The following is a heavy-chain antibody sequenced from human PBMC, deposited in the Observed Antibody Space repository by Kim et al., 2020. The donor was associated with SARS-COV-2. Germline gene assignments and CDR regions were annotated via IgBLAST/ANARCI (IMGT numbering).Heavy chain of an antibody. D-gene: IGHD6-6*01. J-gene: IGHJ6*03. Sequence: SETLSLTCAVYGGSFSNYYWSWIRQPPGKGLEWIGEINHSGSTNYNPSLKSRVTISVDTSKNQFSLKLSSVTAADTAVYYCSRGPVIAARRTYHYYFMDV. CDR3: SRGPVIAARRTYHYYFMDV. CDR2: INHSGST. V-gene: IGHV4-34*01. CDR1: GGSFSNYY.